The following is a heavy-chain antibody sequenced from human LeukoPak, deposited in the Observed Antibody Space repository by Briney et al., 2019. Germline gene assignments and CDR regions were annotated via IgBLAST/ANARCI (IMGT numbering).Heavy chain of an antibody. V-gene: IGHV1-18*01. Sequence: APVKVSCKASGYTFTSYGISWVRQAPGQGLEWMGWISAYNGNTNYAQKLQGRVTMTTDTSTSTAYMELRSLRSDDTAVYYCARDWPSGSPGDHWFDPWGQGTLVTVSS. D-gene: IGHD3-10*01. CDR2: ISAYNGNT. CDR1: GYTFTSYG. CDR3: ARDWPSGSPGDHWFDP. J-gene: IGHJ5*02.